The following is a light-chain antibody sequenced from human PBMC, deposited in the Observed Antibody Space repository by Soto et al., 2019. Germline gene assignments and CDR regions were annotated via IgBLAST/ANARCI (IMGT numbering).Light chain of an antibody. CDR1: TNDIGGYNY. CDR2: EVR. CDR3: CSLQTCGTIV. V-gene: IGLV2-14*01. Sequence: QSALTQPASVSGSPGQSITISCSGTTNDIGGYNYVSWYQHHPGKVPKVIIYEVRNRPSGVSNRFSGSKSGNTASLTISGPQAGDEADYYCCSLQTCGTIVFGRGTKLTVL. J-gene: IGLJ3*02.